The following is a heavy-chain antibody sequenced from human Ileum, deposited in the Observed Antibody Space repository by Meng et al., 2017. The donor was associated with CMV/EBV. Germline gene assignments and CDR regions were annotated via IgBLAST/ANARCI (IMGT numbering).Heavy chain of an antibody. Sequence: GGSLRLSCAASGFALSDYCMIWIRQAPGRGLECILYIGNGYSGSAIYYADSVKGRFTISRDNAENSLYLQMNSLRAEDTAVYYCARDWLNKAMDVWGQGTTVTVSS. CDR3: ARDWLNKAMDV. J-gene: IGHJ6*02. CDR1: GFALSDYC. V-gene: IGHV3-11*01. D-gene: IGHD1/OR15-1a*01. CDR2: IGNGYSGSAI.